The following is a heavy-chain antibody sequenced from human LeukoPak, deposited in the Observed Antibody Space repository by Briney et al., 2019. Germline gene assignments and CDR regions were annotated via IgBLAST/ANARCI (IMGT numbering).Heavy chain of an antibody. CDR1: GGTFSSYA. D-gene: IGHD5-18*01. Sequence: SVTVSCKASGGTFSSYAISWVRQAPGQGLEWMGGIIPIFGTANYAQKFQGRVTITTDESTSTAYMELSSLRSEDTAVYYCARGEYSYDLPYYYYYYMDVWGKGTTVTVSS. CDR2: IIPIFGTA. J-gene: IGHJ6*03. V-gene: IGHV1-69*05. CDR3: ARGEYSYDLPYYYYYYMDV.